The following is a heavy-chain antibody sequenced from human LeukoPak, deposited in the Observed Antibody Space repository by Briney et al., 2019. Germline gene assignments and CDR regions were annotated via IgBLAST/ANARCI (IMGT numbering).Heavy chain of an antibody. J-gene: IGHJ5*02. Sequence: PGGSLRLSCAASGFTFSSYAMHWVRQAPGKGLEWVAVISYDGSNKYYADSVKGRFTISRDNSKNTLYLQMNSLRAEDTAVYYCASSSISAAPFDPWGQGTLVTVSS. V-gene: IGHV3-30-3*01. CDR2: ISYDGSNK. D-gene: IGHD6-13*01. CDR3: ASSSISAAPFDP. CDR1: GFTFSSYA.